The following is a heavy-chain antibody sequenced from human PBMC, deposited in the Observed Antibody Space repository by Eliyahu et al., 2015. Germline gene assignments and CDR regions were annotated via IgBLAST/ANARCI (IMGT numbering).Heavy chain of an antibody. CDR3: AKDPTPPNNGRKNYFVY. CDR1: EFTFSTYG. Sequence: CAASEFTFSTYGMHWVRQAPGKGLEWVAVISYDGNTKDYGDSVKGRFTISRDNSNNTLYLQMNSLRAEDTAVYYCAKDPTPPNNGRKNYFVYWGQGTLVTVSS. CDR2: ISYDGNTK. J-gene: IGHJ4*02. D-gene: IGHD1-14*01. V-gene: IGHV3-30*18.